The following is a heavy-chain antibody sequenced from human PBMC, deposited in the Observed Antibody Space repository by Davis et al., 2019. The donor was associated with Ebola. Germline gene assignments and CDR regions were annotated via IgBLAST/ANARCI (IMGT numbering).Heavy chain of an antibody. V-gene: IGHV3-74*03. Sequence: PGGSLRPSCVVPGFSVSSAWMTWVRQTPGKGLAWVSHINAEGTTTTYADFGKGRFTISRDNAKNTLHLQMNSLRVEDTAVYYCLRDRPHSWFDPWGQGTLVTVSS. CDR2: INAEGTTT. J-gene: IGHJ5*02. D-gene: IGHD4-11*01. CDR3: LRDRPHSWFDP. CDR1: GFSVSSAW.